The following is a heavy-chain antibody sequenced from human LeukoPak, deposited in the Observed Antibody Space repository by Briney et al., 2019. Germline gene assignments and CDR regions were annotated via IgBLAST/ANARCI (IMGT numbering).Heavy chain of an antibody. CDR1: GYTVTNYD. CDR3: ARYYDSSGYFQQDAFDI. CDR2: MNPNSGNT. Sequence: GASVKVSCKASGYTVTNYDINWVRQAPGEGLEWIGWMNPNSGNTGYAQKFQGRVTITRSTSISTAYMELSSLRSEDTAVYYCARYYDSSGYFQQDAFDIWGQGTMVTVSS. V-gene: IGHV1-8*03. D-gene: IGHD3-22*01. J-gene: IGHJ3*02.